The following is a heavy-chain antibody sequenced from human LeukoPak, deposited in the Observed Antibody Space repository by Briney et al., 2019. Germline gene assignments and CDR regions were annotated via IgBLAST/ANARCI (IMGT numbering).Heavy chain of an antibody. CDR2: ISSSSSYI. CDR3: ARDKYYYDSGNSLRCDH. V-gene: IGHV3-21*04. Sequence: NPGGSLRLSCAASGFTFSSYSMNWVRQAPGKGLEWVSSISSSSSYIYYADSVKGRFTISRDNAKNSLYLQMNSLRAEDTAVYYCARDKYYYDSGNSLRCDHWGQGTLVTVSS. J-gene: IGHJ4*02. CDR1: GFTFSSYS. D-gene: IGHD3-10*01.